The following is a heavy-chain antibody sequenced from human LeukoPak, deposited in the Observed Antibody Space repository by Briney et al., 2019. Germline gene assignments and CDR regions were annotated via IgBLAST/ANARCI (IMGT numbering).Heavy chain of an antibody. J-gene: IGHJ1*01. CDR3: TAGTVRCDCDL. Sequence: YPGGSQTLSCAPSGLTFSIACMRCVRHAPGGGLEWVGRIKRKGGDGTIDYAAPVKRKLTITREDSKISLYIQLNSLKSEYTAVYYCTAGTVRCDCDLGGEGTLLTV. D-gene: IGHD2-21*02. CDR1: GLTFSIAC. V-gene: IGHV3-15*01. CDR2: IKRKGGDGTI.